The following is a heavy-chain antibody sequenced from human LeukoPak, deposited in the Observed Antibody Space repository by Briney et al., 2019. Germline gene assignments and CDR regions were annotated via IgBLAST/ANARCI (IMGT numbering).Heavy chain of an antibody. CDR1: GYCFTSYW. CDR3: ARPPVGDWLTPDY. J-gene: IGHJ4*02. V-gene: IGHV5-51*01. CDR2: IYPGDSDT. D-gene: IGHD2-21*02. Sequence: GESLNISCNVSGYCFTSYWIGWVRQLPGKVLEWMGIIYPGDSDTRYSPSFQGQVTISANKSISTAYLQWSSLKAPDTAMYYCARPPVGDWLTPDYWGQGTLVTVSS.